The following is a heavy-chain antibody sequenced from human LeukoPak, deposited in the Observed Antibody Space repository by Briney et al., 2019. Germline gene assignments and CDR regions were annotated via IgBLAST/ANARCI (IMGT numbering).Heavy chain of an antibody. J-gene: IGHJ4*02. D-gene: IGHD6-19*01. CDR2: IYYSGST. CDR3: ARGRSSGFTRIFGY. CDR1: GGSISSYY. Sequence: SETLSLTCTVSGGSISSYYWSWIRQPPGKGLEWIGYIYYSGSTNYNPSLKSRVTISVDTSKNQFSLKLSSVTAADTAVYYCARGRSSGFTRIFGYWGQGTLVTVSS. V-gene: IGHV4-59*01.